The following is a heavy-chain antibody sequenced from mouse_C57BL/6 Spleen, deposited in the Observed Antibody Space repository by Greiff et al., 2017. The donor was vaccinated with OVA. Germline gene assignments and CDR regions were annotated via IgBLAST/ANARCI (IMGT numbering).Heavy chain of an antibody. CDR2: IDPSDSYT. Sequence: QVQLQQPGAELVKPGASVKLSCKASGYTFTSYWMQWVNQRPGQGLEWIGEIDPSDSYTNYNQKFKGKATLTVDTSSSTAYMQLSSLTSEDSAVYYCERRGLIYDGPDDAMDYWGQGTSVTVSS. CDR1: GYTFTSYW. J-gene: IGHJ4*01. D-gene: IGHD2-3*01. CDR3: ERRGLIYDGPDDAMDY. V-gene: IGHV1-50*01.